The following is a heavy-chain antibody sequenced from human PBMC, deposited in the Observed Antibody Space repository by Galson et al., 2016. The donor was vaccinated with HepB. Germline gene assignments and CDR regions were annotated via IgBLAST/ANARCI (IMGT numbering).Heavy chain of an antibody. D-gene: IGHD3-10*01. CDR2: MSSDGNKK. V-gene: IGHV3-30*03. CDR1: GFTLSNYV. Sequence: SLRLSCAASGFTLSNYVMHWVRQAPGKGLEWVAFMSSDGNKKYYADSVKGRVTISRDDSKKTLYLKMNILIVEDTAVYYCARDGPKGWFGESSYWGQGTLVTVSA. J-gene: IGHJ4*02. CDR3: ARDGPKGWFGESSY.